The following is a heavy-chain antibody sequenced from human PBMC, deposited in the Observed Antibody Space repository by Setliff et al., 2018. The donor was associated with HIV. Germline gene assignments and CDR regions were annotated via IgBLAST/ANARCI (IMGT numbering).Heavy chain of an antibody. CDR2: IKQDGREK. D-gene: IGHD5-12*01. J-gene: IGHJ4*02. Sequence: GGSLRLSCAASGFTFSSYSMNWVRQAPGKGLEWVVNIKQDGREKYYVDAGKGRFTISRDNAKNSLYLQMNSLRAEDTSLYYCARGIYTGYDHFDYWGQGTLVTVSS. CDR1: GFTFSSYS. V-gene: IGHV3-7*01. CDR3: ARGIYTGYDHFDY.